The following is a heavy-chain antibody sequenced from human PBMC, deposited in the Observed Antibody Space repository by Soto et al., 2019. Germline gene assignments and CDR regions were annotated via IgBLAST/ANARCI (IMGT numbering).Heavy chain of an antibody. V-gene: IGHV3-30*03. CDR1: GFSFSNYS. Sequence: PGGSLRLSCAASGFSFSNYSMPWVRQAPGKGLEWVAVISYDGRDKYYEDSVKGRYTISRDKSKNTLFLQMNGLRAEDTAVYYCARYCRSTSCYDYWGQGTLVTVSS. D-gene: IGHD2-2*01. J-gene: IGHJ4*02. CDR3: ARYCRSTSCYDY. CDR2: ISYDGRDK.